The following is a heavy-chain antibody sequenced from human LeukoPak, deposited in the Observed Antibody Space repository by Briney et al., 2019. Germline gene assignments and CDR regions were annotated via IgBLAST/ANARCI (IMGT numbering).Heavy chain of an antibody. CDR1: GYTLTELS. D-gene: IGHD6-19*01. V-gene: IGHV1-24*01. CDR3: ATVDPRGWIFDY. J-gene: IGHJ4*02. CDR2: FDPEDGET. Sequence: ASVKVSCKVSGYTLTELSMHWVRQAPGKGLEWMGGFDPEDGETIYAQKFQGRVTMTEDTSTDTAYMELSSLRSEDTAVYYCATVDPRGWIFDYWGQGTLVTVSS.